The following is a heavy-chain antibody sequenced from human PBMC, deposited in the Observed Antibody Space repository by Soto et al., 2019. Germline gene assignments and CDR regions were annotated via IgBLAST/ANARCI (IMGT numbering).Heavy chain of an antibody. CDR3: VRNVRVLRWGLADFDI. Sequence: EVQLVESGGGLVKPGGSLRLSCAGSGFTFSSYMMNWVRQAPGKGLEWVSSISSTSSYIYYADSVKGRFTISRDNAKNSLYLPMNSLRVEETAVYHCVRNVRVLRWGLADFDIWGQGTMVPVSS. D-gene: IGHD5-12*01. J-gene: IGHJ3*02. V-gene: IGHV3-21*01. CDR1: GFTFSSYM. CDR2: ISSTSSYI.